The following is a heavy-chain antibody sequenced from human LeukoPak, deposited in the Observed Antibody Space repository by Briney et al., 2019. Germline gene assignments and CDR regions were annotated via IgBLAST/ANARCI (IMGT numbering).Heavy chain of an antibody. CDR2: IYTSGST. CDR1: GGSLSRYY. D-gene: IGHD1-26*01. Sequence: PSETLSLTRTLSGGSLSRYYWSGMRQPAGERREWIGRIYTSGSTNYNPSLKSRVTMSVDTSKNQFSLKLSSVTAADTAVYYCARDLNSGSYYRSYGMDVWGQGTTVTVSS. V-gene: IGHV4-4*07. J-gene: IGHJ6*02. CDR3: ARDLNSGSYYRSYGMDV.